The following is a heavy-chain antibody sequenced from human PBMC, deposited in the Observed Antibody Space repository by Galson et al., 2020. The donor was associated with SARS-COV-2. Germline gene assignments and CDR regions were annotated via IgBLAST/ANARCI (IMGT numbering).Heavy chain of an antibody. V-gene: IGHV3-74*01. Sequence: GGTLSLTCAASGFSFSNYYMHWVRQAPGKGLEWVSRINNDGRSKSYADSVKRRFTISRDNAKNTRYLQMNNLRAEDTAVYYCVRFSVTTSWCRGYGRDVWGQGTTVAVAS. J-gene: IGHJ6*02. CDR2: INNDGRSK. CDR3: VRFSVTTSWCRGYGRDV. D-gene: IGHD1-26*01. CDR1: GFSFSNYY.